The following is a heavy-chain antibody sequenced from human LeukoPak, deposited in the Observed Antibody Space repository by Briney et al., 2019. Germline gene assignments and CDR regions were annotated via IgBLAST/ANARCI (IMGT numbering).Heavy chain of an antibody. J-gene: IGHJ6*02. Sequence: SETLSLTCTVSGGSIGSGDYYWSWIRQPPGKGLEWIGYIYYSGSIYYYPSLKSRVTISIDTSKNQFSLRLTSVTAADTAVYYCARDRWFPFPYGMDVWGQGTTVTVSS. CDR1: GGSIGSGDYY. V-gene: IGHV4-30-4*01. CDR2: IYYSGSI. CDR3: ARDRWFPFPYGMDV. D-gene: IGHD3-10*01.